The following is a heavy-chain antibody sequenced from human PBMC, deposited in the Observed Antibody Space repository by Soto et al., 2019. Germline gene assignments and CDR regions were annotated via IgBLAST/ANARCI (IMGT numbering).Heavy chain of an antibody. CDR1: GGTFSSYA. J-gene: IGHJ6*02. V-gene: IGHV1-69*13. CDR2: IIPIFGTA. CDR3: ARGRRFEVWFGELFFSMDV. D-gene: IGHD3-10*01. Sequence: ASVKVSCKASGGTFSSYAISWVRQAPGQGLEWMGGIIPIFGTANYAQKFQGRVTITADESTSTAYMELSSLRSEDTAVYYCARGRRFEVWFGELFFSMDVWGQGTTVTVSS.